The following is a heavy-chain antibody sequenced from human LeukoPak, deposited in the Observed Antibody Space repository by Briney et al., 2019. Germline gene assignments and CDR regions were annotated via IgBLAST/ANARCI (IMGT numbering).Heavy chain of an antibody. V-gene: IGHV3-33*06. J-gene: IGHJ4*02. CDR1: GFTFSSYG. CDR3: AKSTIRYHPLDY. CDR2: IWYDGSNK. Sequence: PGRSLRLSCAASGFTFSSYGMHWVRQAPGKGLEWVAVIWYDGSNKYYADSVKGRFTISRDNSKNTLYLQMNSLRAEDTAVYHCAKSTIRYHPLDYWGQGTLVTVSS. D-gene: IGHD3-9*01.